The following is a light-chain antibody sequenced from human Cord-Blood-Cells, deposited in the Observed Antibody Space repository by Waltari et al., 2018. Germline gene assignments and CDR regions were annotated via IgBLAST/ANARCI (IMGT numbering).Light chain of an antibody. V-gene: IGLV3-1*01. CDR1: HLGAKY. Sequence: SYELPQPPSLSVSPCQTASITCPRAHLGAKYACWYQQKPGQSPVLVLYQDSKRPSGIPERFSGSNSGNTATLTISGTQAMDEADYYCQAWDSSTAVFGGGTKLTVL. CDR3: QAWDSSTAV. CDR2: QDS. J-gene: IGLJ2*01.